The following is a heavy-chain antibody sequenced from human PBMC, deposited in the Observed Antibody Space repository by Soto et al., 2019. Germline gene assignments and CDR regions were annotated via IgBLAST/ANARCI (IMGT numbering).Heavy chain of an antibody. V-gene: IGHV4-31*03. D-gene: IGHD2-2*01. Sequence: PSETLSLTCTVSGGSISSGGYYWSWIRQHPGKGLEWIGYIYYSGSTYYNPSLKSRVTISVDTSKNQFSLKLSSVTAADTAVYYCARNGVVTDAPHNWFDPWGQGTLVTV. CDR3: ARNGVVTDAPHNWFDP. CDR1: GGSISSGGYY. J-gene: IGHJ5*02. CDR2: IYYSGST.